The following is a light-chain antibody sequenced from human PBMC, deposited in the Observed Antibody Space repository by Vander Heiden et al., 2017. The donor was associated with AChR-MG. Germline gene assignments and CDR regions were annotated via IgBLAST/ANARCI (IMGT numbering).Light chain of an antibody. J-gene: IGLJ3*02. V-gene: IGLV1-44*01. Sequence: QSVLPQPPSASGTPGQTVTTSCSGSSSTIGTNTVNWYQQLPGTAPNLLIYTNNQRPAGVPDRFSGSKSGTSASLAISGLQSEDEADYYCAAWDDSLNGWVFGGGTKLNGL. CDR3: AAWDDSLNGWV. CDR2: TNN. CDR1: SSTIGTNT.